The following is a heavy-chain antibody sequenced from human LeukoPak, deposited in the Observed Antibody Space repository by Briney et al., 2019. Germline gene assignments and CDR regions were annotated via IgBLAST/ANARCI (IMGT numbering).Heavy chain of an antibody. V-gene: IGHV4-59*01. D-gene: IGHD6-25*01. CDR2: TYYSGGT. CDR3: AREKTARGDAFDI. Sequence: PSETLSLTCTGSGGYISSYYWSSIWQPPGKGLEWIGHTYYSGGTNYNPSLKSRVTISVDTSKNQFSLKLSSVTAADTAVYYCAREKTARGDAFDIWGQGTMVTVSS. J-gene: IGHJ3*02. CDR1: GGYISSYY.